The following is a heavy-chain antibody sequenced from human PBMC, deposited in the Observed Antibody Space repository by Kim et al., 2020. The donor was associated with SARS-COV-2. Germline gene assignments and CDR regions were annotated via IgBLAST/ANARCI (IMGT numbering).Heavy chain of an antibody. CDR1: GGSISYSY. Sequence: SETLSLTWTVSGGSISYSYWSWIRQPPGKGLEWIGYIYYSGSTKYNPSLKSRVTISVDTSKNQFSLKLSSVTAADTAVYYCARHAIGESLNWFDPWGQGT. CDR2: IYYSGST. V-gene: IGHV4-59*08. J-gene: IGHJ5*02. CDR3: ARHAIGESLNWFDP. D-gene: IGHD3-10*01.